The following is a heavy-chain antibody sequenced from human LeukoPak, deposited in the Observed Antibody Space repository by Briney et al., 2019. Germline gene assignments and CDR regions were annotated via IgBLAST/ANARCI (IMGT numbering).Heavy chain of an antibody. CDR1: GGSISSSSYY. D-gene: IGHD2-2*02. CDR2: IYYSGST. CDR3: ARLSCSSTSCYMPFDY. Sequence: KASETLSLTCTVSGGSISSSSYYWGWIRQPPGKGLEWIGSIYYSGSTYYNPSLKGRVTISVYTSKNQFSLKLSSVTAADTAGYYCARLSCSSTSCYMPFDYWGQGTLVTVSS. J-gene: IGHJ4*02. V-gene: IGHV4-39*01.